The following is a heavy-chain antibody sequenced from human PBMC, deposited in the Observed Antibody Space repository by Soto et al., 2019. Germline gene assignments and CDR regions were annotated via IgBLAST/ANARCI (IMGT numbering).Heavy chain of an antibody. CDR2: IYYSGST. D-gene: IGHD2-2*01. J-gene: IGHJ6*02. Sequence: NPSETLSLTCTVSGGSVSSGSYYWSWIRQPPGKGLEWIGYIYYSGSTNYNPSLKSRVTISVDTSKNQFSLKLSSVTAADTAVYYCARVCAFGEYQLLWAYYYYGMDVWGQGTTVTVSS. V-gene: IGHV4-61*01. CDR1: GGSVSSGSYY. CDR3: ARVCAFGEYQLLWAYYYYGMDV.